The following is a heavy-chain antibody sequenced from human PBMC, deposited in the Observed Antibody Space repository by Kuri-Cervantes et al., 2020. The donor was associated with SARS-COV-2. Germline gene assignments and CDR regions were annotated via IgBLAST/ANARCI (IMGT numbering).Heavy chain of an antibody. CDR3: ARLEYSGYGKLDY. CDR2: IYYSGST. Sequence: GSLRLSCTVSGGSISSSSYYWGWIRQPPGKGLEWIGSIYYSGSTYYNPSLKSRVTISVDTSKNQFSLKLSSVTAADTAVYYCARLEYSGYGKLDYWGQGTLVTVSS. V-gene: IGHV4-39*07. D-gene: IGHD5-12*01. J-gene: IGHJ4*02. CDR1: GGSISSSSYY.